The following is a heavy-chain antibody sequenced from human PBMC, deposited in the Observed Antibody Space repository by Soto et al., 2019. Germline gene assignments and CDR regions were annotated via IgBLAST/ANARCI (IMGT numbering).Heavy chain of an antibody. CDR1: GFTFSTYW. CDR3: ARPRRTRSPFDAFDA. CDR2: LSTDESTT. Sequence: EVQLVESGGSLVQPGGSLRLSCAASGFTFSTYWMAWVRQAPGKGLVWVSRLSTDESTTNYADSVRGRFTISRDNAKKTRYLQMNSLRVEDTALEYCARPRRTRSPFDAFDAWAQGTMVTVSS. J-gene: IGHJ3*01. D-gene: IGHD2-2*01. V-gene: IGHV3-74*01.